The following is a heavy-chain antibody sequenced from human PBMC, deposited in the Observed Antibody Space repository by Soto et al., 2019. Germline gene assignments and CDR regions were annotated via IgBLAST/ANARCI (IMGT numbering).Heavy chain of an antibody. D-gene: IGHD3-3*01. CDR1: GYTFTSYG. CDR2: ISAYNGNT. CDR3: ARVGFDFWSGYSFDY. Sequence: ASVKVSCKASGYTFTSYGISWVRQAPGQGLEWMGWISAYNGNTNYAQKLRGRVTMTTDTSTSTAYMELRSLRSDDTAVYYCARVGFDFWSGYSFDYWGQGTLVTVSS. V-gene: IGHV1-18*04. J-gene: IGHJ4*02.